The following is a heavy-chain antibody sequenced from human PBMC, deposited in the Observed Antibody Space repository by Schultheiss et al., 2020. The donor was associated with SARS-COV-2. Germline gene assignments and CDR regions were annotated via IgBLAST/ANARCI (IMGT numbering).Heavy chain of an antibody. CDR1: GYTFSSYG. D-gene: IGHD3-22*01. CDR3: ARDPDSSGYDWYFDL. J-gene: IGHJ2*01. CDR2: MNPNSGNT. Sequence: ASVKVSCKASGYTFSSYGVSWVRQAPGQGLEWMGWMNPNSGNTGYAQKFQGRVTMTRNTSISTAYMELSSLRSEDTAVYYCARDPDSSGYDWYFDLWGRGTLVTVSS. V-gene: IGHV1-8*01.